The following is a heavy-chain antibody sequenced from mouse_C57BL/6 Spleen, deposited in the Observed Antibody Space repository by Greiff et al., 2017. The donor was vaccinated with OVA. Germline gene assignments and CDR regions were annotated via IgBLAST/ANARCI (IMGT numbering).Heavy chain of an antibody. Sequence: QVQLQQPGAELVRPGSSVKLSCKASGYTFTSYWMHWVKQRPIQGLEWIGNIDPSDSETHYNQKFKDKATLTVDKSSSTAYMQLSSLTSEDSSVYYSARSMGITYYYAMDYWGQGTSVTVSS. CDR2: IDPSDSET. J-gene: IGHJ4*01. D-gene: IGHD1-1*01. CDR1: GYTFTSYW. V-gene: IGHV1-52*01. CDR3: ARSMGITYYYAMDY.